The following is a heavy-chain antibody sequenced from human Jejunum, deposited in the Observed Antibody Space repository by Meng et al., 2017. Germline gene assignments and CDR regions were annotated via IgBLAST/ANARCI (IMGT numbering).Heavy chain of an antibody. V-gene: IGHV3-48*03. D-gene: IGHD1-26*01. CDR3: ARGRSVADY. J-gene: IGHJ4*02. CDR1: GFPFRTYE. Sequence: GGSLRLSCAVSGFPFRTYEMNWVRQAPGKGLEWLSFISPTGRNIFYTDSLQGRFTISRDNAKNSLFLQMNSLRVEDTGIYYCARGRSVADYWGQGTLVTVSS. CDR2: ISPTGRNI.